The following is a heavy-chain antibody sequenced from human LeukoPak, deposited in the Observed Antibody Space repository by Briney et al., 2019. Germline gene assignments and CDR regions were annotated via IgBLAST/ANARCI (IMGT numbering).Heavy chain of an antibody. CDR2: ISAYNGNT. D-gene: IGHD3-9*01. Sequence: GASVKVSCKASGYTFTSYGISWVRQAPGQGLEGMGWISAYNGNTNYAQKLQGRVTITTDTSTSTAYMALRSLRSDHTAVYYCARSTSLRYFDWPPGFPPTHYYYYGMDVWGQGTTVTVSS. CDR1: GYTFTSYG. J-gene: IGHJ6*02. V-gene: IGHV1-18*01. CDR3: ARSTSLRYFDWPPGFPPTHYYYYGMDV.